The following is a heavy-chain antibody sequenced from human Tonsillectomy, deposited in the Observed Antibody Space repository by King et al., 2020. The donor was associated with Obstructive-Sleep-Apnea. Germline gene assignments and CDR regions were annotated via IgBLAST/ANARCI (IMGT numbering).Heavy chain of an antibody. CDR1: GFTFSSYG. J-gene: IGHJ4*02. D-gene: IGHD3-9*01. Sequence: VQLVQSGGGVVQPGRSLRLSCAASGFTFSSYGMHWVRQAPGKGLELVAVISYDGSKKYYSDSLKGRFTISRDNSKNTLYLQMNRLRAEDTAVYYCAKTRYFDWPFDYWGQGTLVTVSS. CDR3: AKTRYFDWPFDY. CDR2: ISYDGSKK. V-gene: IGHV3-30*18.